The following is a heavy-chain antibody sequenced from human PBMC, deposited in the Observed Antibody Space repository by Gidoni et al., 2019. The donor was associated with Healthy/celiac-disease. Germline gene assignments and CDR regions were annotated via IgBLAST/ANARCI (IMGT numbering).Heavy chain of an antibody. CDR1: GYTFTSYG. D-gene: IGHD3-22*01. J-gene: IGHJ4*02. CDR3: ARAPYDSSGYYYPPPRGYFDY. V-gene: IGHV1-18*04. Sequence: QVQLLQPGAEVKKPGASVKASCKASGYTFTSYGISWLRQAPGQGLEWMGWVSAYNGNTNYAQKLQGRVTMTTDTSTSTAYMELRSLRSDDTAVYYCARAPYDSSGYYYPPPRGYFDYWGQGTLVTVSS. CDR2: VSAYNGNT.